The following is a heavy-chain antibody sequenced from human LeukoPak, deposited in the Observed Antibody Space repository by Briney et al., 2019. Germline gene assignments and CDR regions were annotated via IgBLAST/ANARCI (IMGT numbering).Heavy chain of an antibody. D-gene: IGHD3-22*01. Sequence: SETLSLTCAVYGGSFSGYYWSWIRQPPGKGLEWIGEINHSGSTNYNPSLKSRVTISVDTSKNQFSLKLSSVSAADTAVYFCARDDYYDSSGYRNAFDIWGQGTVVTVSS. CDR3: ARDDYYDSSGYRNAFDI. CDR1: GGSFSGYY. J-gene: IGHJ3*02. CDR2: INHSGST. V-gene: IGHV4-34*01.